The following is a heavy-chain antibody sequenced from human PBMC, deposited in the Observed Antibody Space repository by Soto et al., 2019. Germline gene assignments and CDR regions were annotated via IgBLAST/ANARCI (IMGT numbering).Heavy chain of an antibody. CDR1: GRSISSVNYY. CDR2: IYYSGST. CDR3: ARYGSGECNRGSCYSPFDY. Sequence: SETLSLTCTVSGRSISSVNYYWIWIRQPPGKGLEWIGYIYYSGSTYYNPSLRSRVTISVDTSKNQFSLKLSSVTAADTAVYYCARYGSGECNRGSCYSPFDYWGQGTLVTVSS. V-gene: IGHV4-30-4*01. D-gene: IGHD2-15*01. J-gene: IGHJ4*02.